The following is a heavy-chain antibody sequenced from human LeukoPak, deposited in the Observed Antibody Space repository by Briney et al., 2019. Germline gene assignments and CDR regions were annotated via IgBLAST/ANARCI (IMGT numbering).Heavy chain of an antibody. Sequence: PGGSLRLSCAGSGFTFSSYGMNWVRQAPGKGLEWVSGISWNSGHIGYADSVKGRFTISRDNAKNSLYLQMNSLRTEDTALYYCAKDRRHTVSGGYFDLWGRGTLVIVSS. CDR2: ISWNSGHI. V-gene: IGHV3-9*01. CDR3: AKDRRHTVSGGYFDL. D-gene: IGHD3-10*01. J-gene: IGHJ2*01. CDR1: GFTFSSYG.